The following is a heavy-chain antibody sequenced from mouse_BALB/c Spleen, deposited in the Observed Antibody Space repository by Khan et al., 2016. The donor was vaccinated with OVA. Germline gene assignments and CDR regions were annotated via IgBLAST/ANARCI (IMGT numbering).Heavy chain of an antibody. V-gene: IGHV3-2*02. CDR3: ARTARIKY. J-gene: IGHJ2*01. CDR2: ISDSGST. CDR1: GYSITSGYG. D-gene: IGHD1-2*01. Sequence: EVQLQESGPGLVKPSQSLSLTCTVTGYSITSGYGWNWIRQFPGNKLEWLGYISDSGSTNYNPSLKSRISITRDTSKNQFFLQLNAVTTEDTATYYCARTARIKYWGQGTTLTVSS.